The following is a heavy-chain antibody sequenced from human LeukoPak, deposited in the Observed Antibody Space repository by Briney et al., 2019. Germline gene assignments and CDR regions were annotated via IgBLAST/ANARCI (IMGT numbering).Heavy chain of an antibody. V-gene: IGHV1-69*13. J-gene: IGHJ4*02. CDR1: GGTFSSYA. CDR3: ARGRTQDLRYFDWLLDY. Sequence: SVKVSCKASGGTFSSYAIGWVRQAPGQGLEWMGGIIPIFGTANYAQKFQGRVTITADESTSTAYMELSSLRSEDTAVYYCARGRTQDLRYFDWLLDYWGQGTLVTVSS. D-gene: IGHD3-9*01. CDR2: IIPIFGTA.